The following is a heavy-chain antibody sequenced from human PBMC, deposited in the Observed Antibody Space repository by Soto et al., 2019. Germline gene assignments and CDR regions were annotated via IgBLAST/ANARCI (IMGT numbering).Heavy chain of an antibody. CDR2: ISSSSSYI. CDR3: ARSRMIGVVPTSFDA. Sequence: GGSLRLSCAASGFSFSSYSMNWVRQAPGKGLEWVSSISSSSSYIYYADSVKGRFTISRDNANNPLYLQMNSLRAEDTSIYYLARSRMIGVVPTSFDAWGQGSLVTVSS. V-gene: IGHV3-21*04. D-gene: IGHD3-3*01. CDR1: GFSFSSYS. J-gene: IGHJ4*02.